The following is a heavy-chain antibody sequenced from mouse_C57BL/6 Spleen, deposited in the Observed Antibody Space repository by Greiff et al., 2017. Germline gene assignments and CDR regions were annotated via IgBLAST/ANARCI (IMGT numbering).Heavy chain of an antibody. CDR1: GFTFSSYA. V-gene: IGHV5-4*01. CDR3: ARETNFDV. CDR2: ISDGGSYT. J-gene: IGHJ1*03. D-gene: IGHD1-3*01. Sequence: EVQVVESGGGLVKPGGSLKLSCAASGFTFSSYAMSWVRQTPEKRLEWVATISDGGSYTYYPDNVKGRFTISRDNAKNNLYLQMSHLKSEDTAMYYCARETNFDVWGTGTTVTVSS.